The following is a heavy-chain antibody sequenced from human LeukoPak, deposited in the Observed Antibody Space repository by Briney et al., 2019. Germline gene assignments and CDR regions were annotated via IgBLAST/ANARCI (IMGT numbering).Heavy chain of an antibody. J-gene: IGHJ4*02. V-gene: IGHV3-7*01. D-gene: IGHD6-19*01. CDR3: ASEHVAVPGEN. CDR1: GFTLTRYW. Sequence: PGGSLRLSCAASGFTLTRYWMSWVRQAPGKGLEWVANIKQDGSEKYYADSVKGRFTISRDNAKNSLYLQMNSLRDEDTAVYYCASEHVAVPGENWGQGTLVTVSS. CDR2: IKQDGSEK.